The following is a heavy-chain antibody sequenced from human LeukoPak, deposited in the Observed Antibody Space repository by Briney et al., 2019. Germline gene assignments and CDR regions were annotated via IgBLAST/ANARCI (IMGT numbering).Heavy chain of an antibody. CDR1: GYMLTEVS. D-gene: IGHD1-26*01. CDR2: FDPDDGET. Sequence: ASVKVSCKVPGYMLTEVSIHWVRQAPGKGLEGMGSFDPDDGETIYAQKFQGRLSMTEDTSAATAYMELSSLRSEDTAVYFCAAERELISWGQGTLVTVSS. J-gene: IGHJ5*02. V-gene: IGHV1-24*01. CDR3: AAERELIS.